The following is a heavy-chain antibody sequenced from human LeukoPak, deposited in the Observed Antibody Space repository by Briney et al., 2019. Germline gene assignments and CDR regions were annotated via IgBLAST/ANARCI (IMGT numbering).Heavy chain of an antibody. D-gene: IGHD3-16*01. Sequence: GGSLRLSCAASGFTFTTFWMTWVRQAPGKGLEWVANISPDGRDKYYVDSVKGPFTISRDNAKDSLFLQMNSLRAEDTAMYFCTRVGVGGYWGQGTLVTVSS. CDR2: ISPDGRDK. CDR3: TRVGVGGY. J-gene: IGHJ4*02. V-gene: IGHV3-7*01. CDR1: GFTFTTFW.